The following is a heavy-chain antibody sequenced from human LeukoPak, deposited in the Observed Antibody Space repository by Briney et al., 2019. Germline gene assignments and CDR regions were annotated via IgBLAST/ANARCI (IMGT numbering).Heavy chain of an antibody. V-gene: IGHV3-23*01. CDR2: ISGSGGST. CDR1: GFTFSSYA. D-gene: IGHD6-19*01. CDR3: AKEARSSSVSPSIDP. J-gene: IGHJ5*02. Sequence: GGSLRLSCAASGFTFSSYAMSWVRQAPGKGLEWVSAISGSGGSTYYADSVKGRFTISRGNSKNTLYLQMNSLRAEDAAVYYCAKEARSSSVSPSIDPWGQGTLVTVSS.